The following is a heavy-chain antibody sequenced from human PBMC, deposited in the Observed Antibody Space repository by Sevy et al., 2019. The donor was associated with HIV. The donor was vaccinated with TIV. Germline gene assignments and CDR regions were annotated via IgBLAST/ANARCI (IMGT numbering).Heavy chain of an antibody. D-gene: IGHD2-15*01. J-gene: IGHJ4*02. CDR2: FDPEDGET. V-gene: IGHV1-24*01. CDR1: GYTLIEFP. Sequence: ASVKVSCKVSGYTLIEFPMHWVRQAPGKGLEWMGGFDPEDGETIYAQRFQGRVTMTEDTSTDTAYMELSSLRSEDTAVYYCATGLPGEYVDCSSCYSDYFAYWGQGTLVTVSS. CDR3: ATGLPGEYVDCSSCYSDYFAY.